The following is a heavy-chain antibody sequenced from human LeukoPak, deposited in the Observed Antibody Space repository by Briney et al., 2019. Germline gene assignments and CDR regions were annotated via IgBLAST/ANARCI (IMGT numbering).Heavy chain of an antibody. CDR1: GFTFSSYE. Sequence: PGGPLRLSCAASGFTFSSYEMNWVRQVPGKGLEWVSYISNSGSSKYYVDSVKGRFTISRDNAKNSLYLQMNSLRAEDTAVYYCASLTVTGGSLSDYWGQGTLVTVSS. J-gene: IGHJ4*02. V-gene: IGHV3-48*03. D-gene: IGHD2-15*01. CDR2: ISNSGSSK. CDR3: ASLTVTGGSLSDY.